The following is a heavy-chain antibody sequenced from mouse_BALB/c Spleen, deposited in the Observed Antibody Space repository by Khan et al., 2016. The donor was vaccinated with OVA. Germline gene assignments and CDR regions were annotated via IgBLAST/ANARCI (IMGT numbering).Heavy chain of an antibody. Sequence: EVQLQESGPELMKPGASVKISCKASGYSFTSYYIHWVMQSHGKSLEWIGYIDPFSGGTTYNQKFKGKATLTVDTSSSTAYIHLSNLTSEYSAVYYCTRHGCVAWFTYWGQGTLVTVSA. CDR3: TRHGCVAWFTY. CDR1: GYSFTSYY. J-gene: IGHJ3*01. D-gene: IGHD2-2*01. CDR2: IDPFSGGT. V-gene: IGHV1S135*01.